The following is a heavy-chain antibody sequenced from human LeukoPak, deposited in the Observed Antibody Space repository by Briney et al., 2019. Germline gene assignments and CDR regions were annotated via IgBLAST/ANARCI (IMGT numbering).Heavy chain of an antibody. D-gene: IGHD3-10*01. CDR1: GYTFTSYE. Sequence: ASMKVSCKASGYTFTSYEINWVRQATGQGLEWMGWVNPNSGNTGYAQRFQGRVTMTRNTSISTAYMELSGLRSEDTAVYYCARAILWFGELKQLDYYYYGMDVWGQGTTVTVSS. CDR2: VNPNSGNT. J-gene: IGHJ6*02. V-gene: IGHV1-8*01. CDR3: ARAILWFGELKQLDYYYYGMDV.